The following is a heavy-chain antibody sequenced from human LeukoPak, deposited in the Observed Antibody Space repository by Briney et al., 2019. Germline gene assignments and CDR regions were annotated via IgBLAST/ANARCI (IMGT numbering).Heavy chain of an antibody. CDR3: ARVRTYYDFWSGYYGFYFDY. J-gene: IGHJ4*02. V-gene: IGHV4-59*01. D-gene: IGHD3-3*01. Sequence: SETLSLTCTVSGGSISSYYWSWIRQPPGKGLEWIGYIYYSGSTNYNPSLKSRVTISVDTSKNQFSLKLSSVTAADTAVYYCARVRTYYDFWSGYYGFYFDYWGQGTLVTVSS. CDR1: GGSISSYY. CDR2: IYYSGST.